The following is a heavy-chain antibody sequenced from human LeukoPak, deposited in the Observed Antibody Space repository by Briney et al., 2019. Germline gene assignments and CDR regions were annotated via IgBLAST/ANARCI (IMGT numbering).Heavy chain of an antibody. CDR2: FDPEDGET. D-gene: IGHD1-26*01. CDR3: ATQKGSRDAFDI. J-gene: IGHJ3*02. V-gene: IGHV1-24*01. CDR1: GYTFTGYY. Sequence: ASVKVSCKASGYTFTGYYMHWVRQAPGKGLEWMGGFDPEDGETIYAQKFQGRVTMTEGTSTDTAYMELSSLRSEDTAVYYCATQKGSRDAFDIWGQGTMVTVSS.